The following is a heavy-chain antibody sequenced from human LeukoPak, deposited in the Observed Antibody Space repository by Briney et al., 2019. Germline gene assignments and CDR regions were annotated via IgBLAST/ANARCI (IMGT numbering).Heavy chain of an antibody. Sequence: ASVKVSCKASGGTFSSYAISWVRQAPGQGLEWMGGIIPIFGTANYAQKFQGRVTMTRNTSISTAYMELSSLRSEDTAVYYCASSRPYYDILTGYYFDIWGQGTMVTVSS. J-gene: IGHJ3*02. CDR3: ASSRPYYDILTGYYFDI. V-gene: IGHV1-69*05. CDR2: IIPIFGTA. D-gene: IGHD3-9*01. CDR1: GGTFSSYA.